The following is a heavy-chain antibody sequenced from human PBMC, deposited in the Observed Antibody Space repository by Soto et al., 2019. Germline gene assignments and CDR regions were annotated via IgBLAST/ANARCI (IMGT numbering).Heavy chain of an antibody. CDR3: ARDELGEGIQLWTRSRGQDGMDV. CDR2: ISRSGTTI. CDR1: GFTSSDYY. V-gene: IGHV3-11*01. D-gene: IGHD5-18*01. J-gene: IGHJ6*02. Sequence: QVQLVESGGGLVKPGGSLRLSCAASGFTSSDYYMSWIRQAPGKGLEWVSSISRSGTTIYYAESVKGRFTISRDNAKNSLYLKMNSLRAEDTAVYSCARDELGEGIQLWTRSRGQDGMDVWGQGTTVTVSS.